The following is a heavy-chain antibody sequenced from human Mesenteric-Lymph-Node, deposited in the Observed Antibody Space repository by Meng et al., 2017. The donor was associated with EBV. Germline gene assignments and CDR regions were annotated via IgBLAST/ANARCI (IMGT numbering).Heavy chain of an antibody. CDR3: ARGGYYYDSSGQLDY. CDR2: INYFGST. V-gene: IGHV4-34*01. D-gene: IGHD3-22*01. Sequence: QVQLQQWGAGLLKPSATLSLTCAVYGRYFSGYYWSWIRQPPGKGLEWVGEINYFGSTNNNPSLESRVTISVDTSKNQFSLKLSSVTAADTAVYYCARGGYYYDSSGQLDYWGQGTLVTVSS. CDR1: GRYFSGYY. J-gene: IGHJ4*02.